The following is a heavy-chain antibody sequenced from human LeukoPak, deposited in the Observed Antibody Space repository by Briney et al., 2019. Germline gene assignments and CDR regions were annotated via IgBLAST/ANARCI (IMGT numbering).Heavy chain of an antibody. V-gene: IGHV3-66*02. D-gene: IGHD6-13*01. CDR2: IYSGGST. CDR1: GFTFSSYS. CDR3: ARDSNYDY. J-gene: IGHJ4*02. Sequence: PGGSLRLSCAASGFTFSSYSMNWVRQAPGKGLEWVSVIYSGGSTYYADSVKGRFTISRDNSKNTLYLQMNSLRAEDTAAYYCARDSNYDYWGQGTLVTVSS.